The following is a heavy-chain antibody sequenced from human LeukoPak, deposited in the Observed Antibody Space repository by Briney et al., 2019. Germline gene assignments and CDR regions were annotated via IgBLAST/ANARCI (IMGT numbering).Heavy chain of an antibody. V-gene: IGHV3-21*01. CDR1: GFTFSSYS. D-gene: IGHD2-15*01. CDR3: ARGYCSGGSCYGDY. Sequence: GGSLRLSCAASGFTFSSYSMNCVRHAPGKWLELVSSISSSSSYIYYADSVKGRFTISRDNAKNSLYLQMNSLRAEDTAVYYCARGYCSGGSCYGDYWGQGTLVTVSS. CDR2: ISSSSSYI. J-gene: IGHJ4*02.